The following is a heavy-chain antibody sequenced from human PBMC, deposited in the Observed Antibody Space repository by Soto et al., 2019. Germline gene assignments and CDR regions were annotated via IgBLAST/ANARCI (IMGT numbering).Heavy chain of an antibody. CDR1: GFTFSSYA. Sequence: GGSLRLSCSAFGFTFSSYAMHWVRQAPGKGLEYVSAISSNGGSTYYADSVKGRFTISRDNSKNTLYLQMSSLRAEDTAVYYCVKDRRRGGRQIDTWGQGALLTISS. J-gene: IGHJ1*01. CDR3: VKDRRRGGRQIDT. D-gene: IGHD2-21*01. CDR2: ISSNGGST. V-gene: IGHV3-64D*08.